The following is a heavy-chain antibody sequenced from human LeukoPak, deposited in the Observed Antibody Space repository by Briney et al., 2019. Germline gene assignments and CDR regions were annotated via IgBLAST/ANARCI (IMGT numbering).Heavy chain of an antibody. V-gene: IGHV3-74*01. J-gene: IGHJ6*03. CDR2: INPDGSTT. D-gene: IGHD2-15*01. CDR1: GFTFSSNW. CDR3: AREGCSGSRCYSSTPSWYFYYMDV. Sequence: GGSLRLSCAASGFTFSSNWMHWVRQAPGRGLVWVSRINPDGSTTTYADSVKGRFTISRDNSKNSLYLQMNSLRAEDTAVYYCAREGCSGSRCYSSTPSWYFYYMDVWGEGTTVTVSS.